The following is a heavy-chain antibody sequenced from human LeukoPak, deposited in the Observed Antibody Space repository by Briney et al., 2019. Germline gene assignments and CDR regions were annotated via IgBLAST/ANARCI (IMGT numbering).Heavy chain of an antibody. D-gene: IGHD2-15*01. Sequence: AASVKVSCKASGYTFTSYGISWVRQAPGQGLEWMGWISAYNGNTNYAQKVQGRVTMTTDTSTSTAYMEVRSLRSDDTAVYYCARVVYCSGGSCYVFDHWGQGTLVTVSS. CDR1: GYTFTSYG. CDR3: ARVVYCSGGSCYVFDH. V-gene: IGHV1-18*01. CDR2: ISAYNGNT. J-gene: IGHJ4*02.